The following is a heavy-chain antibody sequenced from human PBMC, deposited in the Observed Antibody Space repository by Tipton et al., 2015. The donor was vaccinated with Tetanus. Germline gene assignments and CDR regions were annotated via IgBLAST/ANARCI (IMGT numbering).Heavy chain of an antibody. CDR3: ARGGDGYNSAVDY. D-gene: IGHD5-24*01. J-gene: IGHJ4*02. CDR1: GYTFTDYA. Sequence: QLVQSGAEVKEPGASVKVSCKASGYTFTDYAFTWARQATGQGLEWMVWISAYNSNTNYADKLRCRVTMTTDTSTSTAYMVLSRLRSDDTAVYFCARGGDGYNSAVDYWGQGSLVTVSS. CDR2: ISAYNSNT. V-gene: IGHV1-18*01.